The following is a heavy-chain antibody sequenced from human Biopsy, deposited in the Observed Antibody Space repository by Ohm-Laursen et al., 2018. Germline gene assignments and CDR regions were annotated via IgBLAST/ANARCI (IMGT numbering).Heavy chain of an antibody. CDR2: FYYSGST. D-gene: IGHD3-3*01. J-gene: IGHJ4*02. V-gene: IGHV4-59*01. Sequence: GTLSLTCTVFGGSISSYYWTWIRQPPGKGLEWIGNFYYSGSTNYNPSLKSRITMSLDRSKSQVSLRMNSVTAADTAVYYCARARIKTSGVLIPETYYFDSWGQGTLVTVSS. CDR1: GGSISSYY. CDR3: ARARIKTSGVLIPETYYFDS.